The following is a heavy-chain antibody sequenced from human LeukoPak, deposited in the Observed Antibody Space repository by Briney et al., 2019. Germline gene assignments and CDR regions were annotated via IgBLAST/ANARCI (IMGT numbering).Heavy chain of an antibody. CDR1: GFTFSDYC. CDR3: ARLKAGN. Sequence: PGGSLRPSCAASGFTFSDYCMSWIRQAPGKGLEWVSYISDRGDTIYYADSVKGRFTVSRDNANNSVSLQMNSLSADDTAVYYCARLKAGNWGPGTLVTVSS. V-gene: IGHV3-11*01. J-gene: IGHJ4*02. CDR2: ISDRGDTI.